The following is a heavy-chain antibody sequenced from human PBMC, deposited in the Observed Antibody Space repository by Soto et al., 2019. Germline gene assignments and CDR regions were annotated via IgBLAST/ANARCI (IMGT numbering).Heavy chain of an antibody. V-gene: IGHV1-69*12. CDR3: ARGPGEVVVVGNAFDI. CDR2: IIPIFGTA. J-gene: IGHJ3*02. Sequence: QVQLVQSGAEVKKPGSSVKVSCKASGGTFSSYAISWVRQAPGQGLEWMGGIIPIFGTANYAQKFQGRVTITADESTSTAYMELSSLRSEDTAVHYCARGPGEVVVVGNAFDIWGQGTMVTVSS. CDR1: GGTFSSYA. D-gene: IGHD2-21*01.